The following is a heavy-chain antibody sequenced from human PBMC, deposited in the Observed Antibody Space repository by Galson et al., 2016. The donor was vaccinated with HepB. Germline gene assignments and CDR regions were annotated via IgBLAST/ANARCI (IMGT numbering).Heavy chain of an antibody. CDR3: ARHGRGPYSNSWYDF. V-gene: IGHV5-51*01. CDR1: GYSFTTFW. CDR2: IYPGDSDT. Sequence: QSGAEVKKPGESLKISCKASGYSFTTFWIGWVRQMPGKGLEWMGIIYPGDSDTRYSPSFQGQVTISVDKSIDTAYLQWSSLKASDTAIYYCARHGRGPYSNSWYDFWGQGSLVTVSS. J-gene: IGHJ4*02. D-gene: IGHD6-13*01.